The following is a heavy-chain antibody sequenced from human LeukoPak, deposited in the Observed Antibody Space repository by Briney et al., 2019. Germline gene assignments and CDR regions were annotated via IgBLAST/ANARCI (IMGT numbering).Heavy chain of an antibody. Sequence: GGSLRLSCAASGFTFTTYWMSWVRQAPGKGLEWVANIKQDGSEKFYVDSVKGRFTISRDNAKKSVFLQMSSLRAEDTAVYYCAREFSQYGSSSSWGQGTLVTVSS. J-gene: IGHJ4*02. CDR2: IKQDGSEK. V-gene: IGHV3-7*01. CDR1: GFTFTTYW. D-gene: IGHD6-6*01. CDR3: AREFSQYGSSSS.